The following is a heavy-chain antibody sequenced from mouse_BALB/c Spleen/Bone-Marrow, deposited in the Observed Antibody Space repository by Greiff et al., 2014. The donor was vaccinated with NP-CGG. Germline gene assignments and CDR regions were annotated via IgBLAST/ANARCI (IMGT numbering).Heavy chain of an antibody. J-gene: IGHJ4*01. CDR1: GYNSISYW. Sequence: QVQLKESGAELAKPGASVKMSCKASGYNSISYWMHWVKQRPGQGLEWIGYINPSTGCTEYNQKFKDKATLTADKSSSKAYMQLSSLTSEDPAVYYCARNYDYGGGYYAMDYWGQGTSVTVSS. CDR2: INPSTGCT. D-gene: IGHD2-4*01. CDR3: ARNYDYGGGYYAMDY. V-gene: IGHV1-7*01.